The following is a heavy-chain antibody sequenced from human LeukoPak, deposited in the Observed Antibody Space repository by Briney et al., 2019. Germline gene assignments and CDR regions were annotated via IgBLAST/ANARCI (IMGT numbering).Heavy chain of an antibody. CDR2: MKEDRREI. V-gene: IGHV3-7*01. CDR3: AASFDF. CDR1: GLTFSNYW. J-gene: IGHJ4*02. Sequence: GGSLRLSCVASGLTFSNYWMTWVRQAPGKGLEWVANMKEDRREIYYADSVKGRLTISRDNTKSSLYLQMDGLRAEDTAVYYCAASFDFWGQGTLVSVSS.